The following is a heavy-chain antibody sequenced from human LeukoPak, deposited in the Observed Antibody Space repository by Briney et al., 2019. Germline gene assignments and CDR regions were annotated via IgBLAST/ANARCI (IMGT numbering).Heavy chain of an antibody. J-gene: IGHJ3*02. V-gene: IGHV3-23*01. CDR2: ISGGGETT. CDR1: GPRFGDYA. D-gene: IGHD1/OR15-1a*01. CDR3: AGKSPTTTRQHAFDI. Sequence: GGSLRLSCRTSGPRFGDYAMSWVRRAPGKGLEWVSAISGGGETTLYADSVEGRFTISRDNSRNTLFLQMSSLRAEDTAVYFCAGKSPTTTRQHAFDIWGRGTMVTVSS.